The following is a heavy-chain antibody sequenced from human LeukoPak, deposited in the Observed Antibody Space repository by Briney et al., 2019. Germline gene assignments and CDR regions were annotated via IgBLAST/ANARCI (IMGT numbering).Heavy chain of an antibody. CDR2: INPNSGGT. J-gene: IGHJ4*02. D-gene: IGHD6-19*01. Sequence: ASVKVSCKASGYTFTGYYMHWVRQAAGQGLEWMGWINPNSGGTNYAQKFQGRVTMTRDTSISTAYMELSRLRSDDTAVYYCATEPSIAVAGTDDYWGQGTLVTVSS. V-gene: IGHV1-2*02. CDR1: GYTFTGYY. CDR3: ATEPSIAVAGTDDY.